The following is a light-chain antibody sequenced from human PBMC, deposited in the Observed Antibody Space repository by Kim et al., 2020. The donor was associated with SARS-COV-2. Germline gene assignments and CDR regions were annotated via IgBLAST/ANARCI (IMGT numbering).Light chain of an antibody. J-gene: IGKJ5*01. CDR1: QRFSSW. V-gene: IGKV1-5*03. CDR3: QQYNNFPLT. Sequence: DIQMTQSPSTLSASVGDRVTITCRASQRFSSWLAWYQQKPGKVPKLLIYKTSILESGVPSRFSGSGSGTEFTLTISSLQPDDFATYFCQQYNNFPLTFGRGTQLEIK. CDR2: KTS.